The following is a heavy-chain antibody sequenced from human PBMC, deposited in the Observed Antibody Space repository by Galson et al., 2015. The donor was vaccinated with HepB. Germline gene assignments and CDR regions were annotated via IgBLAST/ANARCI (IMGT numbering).Heavy chain of an antibody. CDR2: FSSDGGSK. D-gene: IGHD6-13*01. J-gene: IGHJ4*02. CDR1: GFTFSSYC. V-gene: IGHV3-74*01. CDR3: ARDPSGSSSLYLADY. Sequence: SLRLSCAASGFTFSSYCMHWVRQAPGKGLEWVSGFSSDGGSKCHADSVKGRFTISRDNARNTLYLQMNSLRVEDTAVYYCARDPSGSSSLYLADYSGQRTLVTASS.